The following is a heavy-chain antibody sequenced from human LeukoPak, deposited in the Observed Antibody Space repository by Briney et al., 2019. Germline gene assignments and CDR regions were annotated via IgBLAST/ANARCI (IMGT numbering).Heavy chain of an antibody. CDR3: ARSEVGTMYLGDAFDI. J-gene: IGHJ3*02. CDR2: INPSGGST. D-gene: IGHD1-26*01. CDR1: GYTFTSYY. V-gene: IGHV1-46*01. Sequence: ASVKVSCTASGYTFTSYYMHWVRQAPGQGLEWMGIINPSGGSTSYAQKFQGRVTMTRDTSTSTVYMELYSLRSEDTAVYYCARSEVGTMYLGDAFDIWGQGTMVTVSS.